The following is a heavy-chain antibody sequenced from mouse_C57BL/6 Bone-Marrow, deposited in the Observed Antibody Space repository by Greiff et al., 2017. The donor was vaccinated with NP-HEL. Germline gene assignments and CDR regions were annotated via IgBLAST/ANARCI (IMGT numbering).Heavy chain of an antibody. J-gene: IGHJ3*01. CDR1: GYTFTSYW. Sequence: QVQLQQPGAELVKPGASVQLSCKASGYTFTSYWMQWVKQRPGQGLEWIGEIDPSDSYTNYNQKFRGKAPLTVDTSSSTASMQLSSLTSEDSAVYYCARELPWFAYWGQGTLVTVSA. D-gene: IGHD4-1*01. CDR2: IDPSDSYT. V-gene: IGHV1-50*01. CDR3: ARELPWFAY.